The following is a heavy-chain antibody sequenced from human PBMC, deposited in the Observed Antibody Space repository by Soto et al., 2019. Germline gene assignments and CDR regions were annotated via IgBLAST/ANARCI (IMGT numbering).Heavy chain of an antibody. J-gene: IGHJ3*02. V-gene: IGHV4-31*03. Sequence: PSETLSLTCTVSGGSISSGGYYWSWIRQHPGKGLEWIGYIYYSGSTYYNPSLKSRVTISVDTSKNQFSLKLSSVTAADTAVYYCARLSVDSSGWILDIWGQGTMVTVSS. CDR2: IYYSGST. CDR1: GGSISSGGYY. D-gene: IGHD6-19*01. CDR3: ARLSVDSSGWILDI.